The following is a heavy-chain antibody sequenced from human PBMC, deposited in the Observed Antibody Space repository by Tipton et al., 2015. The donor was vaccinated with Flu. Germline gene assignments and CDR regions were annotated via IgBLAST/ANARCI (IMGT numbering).Heavy chain of an antibody. V-gene: IGHV3-43*01. CDR2: VTWNGGGT. CDR3: ATLTGDDY. CDR1: GFTFDDYT. D-gene: IGHD7-27*01. J-gene: IGHJ4*02. Sequence: QLVQSGGVVVQPGGSLRLSCAASGFTFDDYTMHWVRQAPGKGLEWVSLVTWNGGGTYYADSVRGRFTISRDNTKKSLYLQLNSLRVEDTAIYYCATLTGDDYWGQGILVTVSS.